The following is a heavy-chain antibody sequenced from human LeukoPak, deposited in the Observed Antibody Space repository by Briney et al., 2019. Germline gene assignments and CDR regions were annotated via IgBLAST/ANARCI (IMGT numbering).Heavy chain of an antibody. Sequence: SQTLSLTCAISGDSVSSNSAAWNWIRQSPSRGLEWLGRTYYRSKWYNDYAVSVKSRITINPDTSKNQFSLQLNSVTPEDTAVYYCARDWGPPVGATTGDNWFDPWGQGTLVTVSS. CDR1: GDSVSSNSAA. V-gene: IGHV6-1*01. CDR3: ARDWGPPVGATTGDNWFDP. CDR2: TYYRSKWYN. D-gene: IGHD1-26*01. J-gene: IGHJ5*02.